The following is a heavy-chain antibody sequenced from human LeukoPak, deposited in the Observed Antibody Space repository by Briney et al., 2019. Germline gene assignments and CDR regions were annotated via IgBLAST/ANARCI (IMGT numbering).Heavy chain of an antibody. Sequence: SETLSLTCAVYCGSFSGYYWSWIRQPPGKGLEWIGEINHSGSTNYNPSLKSRVTISVDTSKNQFSLKLSSMTAADTAVYYCARGRPNTQMERRIGGDYWGQGTLVTVSS. D-gene: IGHD1-1*01. CDR2: INHSGST. CDR3: ARGRPNTQMERRIGGDY. J-gene: IGHJ4*02. CDR1: CGSFSGYY. V-gene: IGHV4-34*01.